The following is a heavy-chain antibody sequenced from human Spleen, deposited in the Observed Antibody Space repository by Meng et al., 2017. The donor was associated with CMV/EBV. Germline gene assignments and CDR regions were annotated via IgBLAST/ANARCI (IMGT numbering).Heavy chain of an antibody. CDR2: ISGTSNSI. Sequence: SGFTFSSFAMTWVRQAPGQGLEWVSSISGTSNSIFYADSVKGRFTISRDNSKNTVYLQMNSLRAEDTAVYYCAKQGLAIAAAGTFDYWGQGTLVTVSS. V-gene: IGHV3-23*01. CDR1: GFTFSSFA. J-gene: IGHJ4*02. D-gene: IGHD6-13*01. CDR3: AKQGLAIAAAGTFDY.